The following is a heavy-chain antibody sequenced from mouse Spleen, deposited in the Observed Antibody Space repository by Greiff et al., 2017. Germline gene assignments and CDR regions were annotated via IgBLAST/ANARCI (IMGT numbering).Heavy chain of an antibody. CDR1: GFTFSSYG. Sequence: EVQLVESGGDLVKPGGSLKLSCAASGFTFSSYGMSWVRQTPDKRLEWVATISSGGSYTYYPDSVKGRFTISRDNAKNTLYLQMSSLKSEDTAMYYCAEGSQAWFAYWGQGTLVTVSA. V-gene: IGHV5-6*01. D-gene: IGHD3-2*02. CDR3: AEGSQAWFAY. J-gene: IGHJ3*01. CDR2: ISSGGSYT.